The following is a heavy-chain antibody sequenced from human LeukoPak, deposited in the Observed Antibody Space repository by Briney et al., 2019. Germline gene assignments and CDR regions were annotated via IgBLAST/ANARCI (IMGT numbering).Heavy chain of an antibody. CDR1: GGSISRSSYY. Sequence: SETLSLTCTVSGGSISRSSYYWGWICQPPGKGLQWIGSIYYSGTTYYNPSLKSRVTMSLDTSKNQFSLKLSSVTAADTAVYYCPITMLRGGFDAFDIWGQGTMVTVS. J-gene: IGHJ3*02. CDR3: PITMLRGGFDAFDI. V-gene: IGHV4-39*01. CDR2: IYYSGTT. D-gene: IGHD3-10*01.